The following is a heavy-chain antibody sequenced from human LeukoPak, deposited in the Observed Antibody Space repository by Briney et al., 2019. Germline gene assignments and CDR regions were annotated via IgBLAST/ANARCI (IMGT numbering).Heavy chain of an antibody. D-gene: IGHD3-3*01. CDR2: ISPNSGGT. Sequence: ASVKVSCKASGHTFTGYYMHWVRQAPGQGLEWMGWISPNSGGTNYAQKFQGRVTMTRDTSISTAYMELSRLRSDDTAVYYCARAVARFRFDYWGQGTLVTVSS. CDR3: ARAVARFRFDY. CDR1: GHTFTGYY. J-gene: IGHJ4*02. V-gene: IGHV1-2*02.